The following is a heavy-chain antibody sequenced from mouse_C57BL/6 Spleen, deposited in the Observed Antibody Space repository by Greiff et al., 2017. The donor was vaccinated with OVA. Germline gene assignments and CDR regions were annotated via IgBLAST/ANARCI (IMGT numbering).Heavy chain of an antibody. J-gene: IGHJ2*01. CDR1: GYTFTSYW. Sequence: QVQLQQPGAELVKPGASVKLSCKASGYTFTSYWMQWVKQRPGQGLEWIGEIDPSDSYTNYNQKFKGKATLTVDTSSSTAYMQLSSLTSEDSAVYDCARGGSGSNFDYWGQGTTLTVSS. D-gene: IGHD1-1*01. CDR3: ARGGSGSNFDY. CDR2: IDPSDSYT. V-gene: IGHV1-50*01.